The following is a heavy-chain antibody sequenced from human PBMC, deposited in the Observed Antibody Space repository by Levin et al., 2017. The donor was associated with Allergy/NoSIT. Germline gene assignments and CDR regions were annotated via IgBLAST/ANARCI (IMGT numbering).Heavy chain of an antibody. Sequence: PGGSLRLSCAASGFTFSVFGIHWVRQAPGKGLEWVAVVSEDGYNTYYADSVRGRFTISRDNSQNTVHMQMNSLTPEDTAVYYCAKVGGSGFYAYYLDSWGQGTLVTVSS. D-gene: IGHD3-3*01. V-gene: IGHV3-30*18. CDR3: AKVGGSGFYAYYLDS. J-gene: IGHJ4*02. CDR1: GFTFSVFG. CDR2: VSEDGYNT.